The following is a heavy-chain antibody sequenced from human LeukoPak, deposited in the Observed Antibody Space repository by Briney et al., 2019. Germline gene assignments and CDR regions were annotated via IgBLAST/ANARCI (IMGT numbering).Heavy chain of an antibody. CDR3: ARDIAGAAAASNWFDP. V-gene: IGHV1-2*02. J-gene: IGHJ5*02. Sequence: ASVMVSCKASGYTFTGYYMHWVRQAPGQGLEWMGWINPNSGGTNYAQKFQGRVTMTRDTSISTAYMELSRLRSDDTAVYYCARDIAGAAAASNWFDPWGQGTLVTVSS. CDR2: INPNSGGT. D-gene: IGHD6-13*01. CDR1: GYTFTGYY.